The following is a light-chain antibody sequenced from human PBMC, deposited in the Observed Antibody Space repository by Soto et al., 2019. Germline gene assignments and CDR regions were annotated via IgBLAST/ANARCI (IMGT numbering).Light chain of an antibody. V-gene: IGLV2-23*02. J-gene: IGLJ1*01. CDR1: SSDVGSYNI. CDR3: CSYAGSSTSYV. Sequence: QSVLTQPASVSGSPGQSITISCTGTSSDVGSYNIVSWYQQHPGKAPKLMIYEVNKRPSGVSNRFSGSKSGNTASLTVFGLQAEDEADYYCCSYAGSSTSYVFGTGTKVTV. CDR2: EVN.